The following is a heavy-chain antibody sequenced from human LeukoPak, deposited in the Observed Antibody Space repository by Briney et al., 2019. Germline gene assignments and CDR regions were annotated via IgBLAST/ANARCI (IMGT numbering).Heavy chain of an antibody. Sequence: GGSLRLSCAASGFTFSSYWMHWVRQAPGKGLVWVSRINTDGSSTSYADSVKGRFTISRDNAKNTLYLQMNSLRAEDTAVYYCAKVSPAAILFDYWGQGTLVTVSS. D-gene: IGHD2-2*01. CDR2: INTDGSST. J-gene: IGHJ4*02. CDR3: AKVSPAAILFDY. CDR1: GFTFSSYW. V-gene: IGHV3-74*01.